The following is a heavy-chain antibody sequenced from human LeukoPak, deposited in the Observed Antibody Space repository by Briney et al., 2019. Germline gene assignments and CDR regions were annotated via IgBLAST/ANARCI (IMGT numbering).Heavy chain of an antibody. J-gene: IGHJ4*02. CDR2: IKQDGSDK. V-gene: IGHV3-7*01. CDR3: ARDYDTGAYYRPAFDY. D-gene: IGHD3-22*01. CDR1: GFSFENYN. Sequence: GGSLRLSCAASGFSFENYNMNWVRQAPGKGLEWVASIKQDGSDKYYVDSVKGRFTISRDNAKNSLYLQMNSLRAEDTAVYYCARDYDTGAYYRPAFDYWGQGTLVTVSS.